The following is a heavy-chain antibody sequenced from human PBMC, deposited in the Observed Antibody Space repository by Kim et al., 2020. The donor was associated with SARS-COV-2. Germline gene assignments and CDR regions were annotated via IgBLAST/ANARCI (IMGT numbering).Heavy chain of an antibody. V-gene: IGHV3-66*01. Sequence: GGSLRLSCAASGFTFSSYSMSWVRQAPGKGLEWVSVIYSGGSTYYADSVKGRFTISRDNSENTVYLHMHSLRAEDTAVYYCVRDRITGTAFSCYYGYGM. CDR1: GFTFSSYS. D-gene: IGHD1-1*01. J-gene: IGHJ6*01. CDR2: IYSGGST. CDR3: VRDRITGTAFSCYYGYGM.